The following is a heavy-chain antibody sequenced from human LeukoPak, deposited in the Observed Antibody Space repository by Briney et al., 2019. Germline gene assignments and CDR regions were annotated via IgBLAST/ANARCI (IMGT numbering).Heavy chain of an antibody. J-gene: IGHJ4*02. V-gene: IGHV4-39*01. CDR1: GGSISSSSYY. Sequence: SETLSPTCTVSGGSISSSSYYWGWIRQPPGKGLEWIGSIYYSGSTYYNPSLKSRVTISVDTSKNQFSLKLSSVTAADTAVYYCASMYRSGYYYAYYFDYWGQGTLVTVSS. CDR3: ASMYRSGYYYAYYFDY. D-gene: IGHD3-22*01. CDR2: IYYSGST.